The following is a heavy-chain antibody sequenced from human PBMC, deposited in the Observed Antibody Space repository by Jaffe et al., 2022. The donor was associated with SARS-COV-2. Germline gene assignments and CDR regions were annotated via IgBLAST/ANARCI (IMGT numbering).Heavy chain of an antibody. V-gene: IGHV3-74*01. CDR3: GRGNYPYSVDI. CDR2: INGDGSIT. CDR1: GFTFSSYW. Sequence: QLVESGGDLVQPGGSLRLSCAASGFTFSSYWMHWVRQVPGKGLVWVSGINGDGSITEYADSVKGRFTVSRDNARETLYVQMNSLRAEDTAVYYCGRGNYPYSVDIWGRGTMVTVSS. D-gene: IGHD2-21*01. J-gene: IGHJ3*02.